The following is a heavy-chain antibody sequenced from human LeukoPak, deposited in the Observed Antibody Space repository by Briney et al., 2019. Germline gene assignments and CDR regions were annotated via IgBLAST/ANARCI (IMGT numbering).Heavy chain of an antibody. CDR3: ARSRLNDYGDNTYGMDV. D-gene: IGHD4-17*01. Sequence: SVKVSCKASGGTFSSYAISWVRQAPGQGLEWMGRIIPILGIANYAQKFQGRVTITADKSTSTAYMELSSLRSEDTAVYYCARSRLNDYGDNTYGMDVWGQGTTVTVSS. CDR1: GGTFSSYA. CDR2: IIPILGIA. V-gene: IGHV1-69*04. J-gene: IGHJ6*02.